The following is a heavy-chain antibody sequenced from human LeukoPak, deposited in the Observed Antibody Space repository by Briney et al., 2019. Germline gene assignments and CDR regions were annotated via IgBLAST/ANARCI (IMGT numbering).Heavy chain of an antibody. CDR1: GFTFSSYA. V-gene: IGHV3-23*01. Sequence: GGSLRLSCAASGFTFSSYAMSWVRQAPGKGLEWVSAISGSGGSTYYADSVKGRFAISRDNSKNTLYLQMNSLRAEDTAVYYCAKDPPFSFGNPGAFDIWGQGTMVTVSS. CDR3: AKDPPFSFGNPGAFDI. D-gene: IGHD3-10*01. CDR2: ISGSGGST. J-gene: IGHJ3*02.